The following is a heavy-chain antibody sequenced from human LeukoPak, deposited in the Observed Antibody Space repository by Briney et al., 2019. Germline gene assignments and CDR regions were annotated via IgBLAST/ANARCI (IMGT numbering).Heavy chain of an antibody. CDR2: IYYSGNT. D-gene: IGHD3-10*01. J-gene: IGHJ4*02. V-gene: IGHV4-59*06. CDR3: ARNMVRGVIDY. Sequence: SETLSLTCTVSGGSVRTYYWSWVRQHPGKGLEWIGYIYYSGNTYYSPSLKSRVTISVDTSKNQFSLKLSSVTAADTAVYYCARNMVRGVIDYWGQGTLVTVSS. CDR1: GGSVRTYY.